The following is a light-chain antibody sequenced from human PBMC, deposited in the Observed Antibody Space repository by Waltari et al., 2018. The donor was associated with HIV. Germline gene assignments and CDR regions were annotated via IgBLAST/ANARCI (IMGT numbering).Light chain of an antibody. Sequence: QSALTQPRSVSGSPGQSVTISCTGTSSDVGGYDYVSWYQQHPGKAPKLMIYDVTKRPAGVPVRFSGSRSCNTASLTLSGLQAEDEADYYCCSYAGNAGVVFGGGTKLTVL. J-gene: IGLJ2*01. CDR2: DVT. V-gene: IGLV2-11*01. CDR3: CSYAGNAGVV. CDR1: SSDVGGYDY.